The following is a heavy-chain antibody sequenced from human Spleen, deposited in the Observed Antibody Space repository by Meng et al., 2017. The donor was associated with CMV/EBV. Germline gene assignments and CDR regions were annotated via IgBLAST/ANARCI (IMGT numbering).Heavy chain of an antibody. V-gene: IGHV3-23*01. J-gene: IGHJ6*02. CDR2: VSASGAGT. CDR3: ARDLPHDNSYGMDV. Sequence: GESLKISCVGSGFTFSTYGMTWVRQAPGKGLEWVSLVSASGAGTYYADSVKGRFSISRDNSKNTLYVQMNRLRAEDTAVYYCARDLPHDNSYGMDVWGQGTTVTVSS. D-gene: IGHD5-24*01. CDR1: GFTFSTYG.